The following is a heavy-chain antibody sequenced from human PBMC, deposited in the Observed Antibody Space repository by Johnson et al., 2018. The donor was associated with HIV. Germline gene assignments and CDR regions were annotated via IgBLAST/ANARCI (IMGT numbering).Heavy chain of an antibody. J-gene: IGHJ3*02. Sequence: QEKLVESGGGVVQPGRSLRASCAASGFGFSRYVMHWVRQAPGKRLEWVAFIRYDGNSKYYADSVKGRFTISRDNAKNSLYLQMNSLRAEDTAVYYCAKGYYDSPFGFDIWGQGTMVIVSS. CDR3: AKGYYDSPFGFDI. V-gene: IGHV3-33*03. CDR1: GFGFSRYV. D-gene: IGHD3-3*01. CDR2: IRYDGNSK.